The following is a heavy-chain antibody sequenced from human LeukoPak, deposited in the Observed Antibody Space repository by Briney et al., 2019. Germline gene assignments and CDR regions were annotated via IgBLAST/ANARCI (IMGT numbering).Heavy chain of an antibody. V-gene: IGHV4-34*01. CDR3: ARGDMVRGVNSLDY. J-gene: IGHJ4*02. Sequence: PSETLSLTCAVYGGSFSGYYWSWIRQPPGKGLEWIGEINHSGSTNYNPSLKSRVTISVDTSKNQFSLKLSSVTAADTAVYYCARGDMVRGVNSLDYWGQGTLVTVSS. CDR1: GGSFSGYY. CDR2: INHSGST. D-gene: IGHD3-10*01.